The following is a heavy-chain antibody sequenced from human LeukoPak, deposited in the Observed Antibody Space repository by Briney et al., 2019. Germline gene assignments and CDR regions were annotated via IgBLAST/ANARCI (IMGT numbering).Heavy chain of an antibody. D-gene: IGHD5-12*01. CDR3: TRGGDSGYAFDY. CDR2: IRSKAYGGTT. J-gene: IGHJ4*02. Sequence: GGSLRLSCAASGFTFSSYWMHWVRQAPGQGLEWVGFIRSKAYGGTTEYAASVKGRFTISRDDSKSIAYLQMNSLKTEDTAVYYCTRGGDSGYAFDYWGQGTLVTVSS. V-gene: IGHV3-49*04. CDR1: GFTFSSYW.